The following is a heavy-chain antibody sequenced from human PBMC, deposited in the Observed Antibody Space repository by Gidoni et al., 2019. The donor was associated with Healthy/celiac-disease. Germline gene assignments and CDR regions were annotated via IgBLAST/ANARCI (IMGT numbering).Heavy chain of an antibody. V-gene: IGHV5-10-1*01. CDR1: GYSFTSYW. J-gene: IGHJ4*02. CDR2: IDPSDSYT. CDR3: AREYYDILTGYFTSRPFDY. Sequence: EVQLVQSRAEVKKPGESLRISCKGSGYSFTSYWISWVRQMPGKGLEWMGRIDPSDSYTNYSPSFQGHVTISADKSISTAYLQWSSLKASDTAMYYCAREYYDILTGYFTSRPFDYWGQGTLVTVSS. D-gene: IGHD3-9*01.